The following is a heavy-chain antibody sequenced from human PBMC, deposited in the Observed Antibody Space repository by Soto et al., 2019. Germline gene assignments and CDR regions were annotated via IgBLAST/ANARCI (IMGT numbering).Heavy chain of an antibody. CDR2: ISGSGGST. Sequence: LRLSCAASGFTFSSYAMSWVRQAPGKGLEWVSAISGSGGSTYYADSVKGRFTISRDNSKNTLYLQMNSLRAEDTAVYYCATGKRTTKYYDFWSGLYYYGMDVWGQGTTVTVSS. CDR1: GFTFSSYA. J-gene: IGHJ6*02. V-gene: IGHV3-23*01. D-gene: IGHD3-3*01. CDR3: ATGKRTTKYYDFWSGLYYYGMDV.